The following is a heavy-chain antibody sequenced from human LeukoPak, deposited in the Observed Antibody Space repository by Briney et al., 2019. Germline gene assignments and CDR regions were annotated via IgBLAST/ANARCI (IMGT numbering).Heavy chain of an antibody. Sequence: GGSLRLSCAASGFTFSSYAMSWVRQAPGKELEWVSGISGSGGSTYYAESVKGRFTISRDNSKNTLYLQLNSLRAEDTAVYYCAKGRAVAGREYFDYWGQGTLVTASS. V-gene: IGHV3-23*01. J-gene: IGHJ4*02. D-gene: IGHD6-19*01. CDR1: GFTFSSYA. CDR2: ISGSGGST. CDR3: AKGRAVAGREYFDY.